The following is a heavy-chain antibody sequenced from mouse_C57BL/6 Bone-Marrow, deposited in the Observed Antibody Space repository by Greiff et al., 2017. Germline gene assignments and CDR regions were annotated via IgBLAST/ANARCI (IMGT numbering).Heavy chain of an antibody. CDR3: TDGHLTMVTTAFAY. J-gene: IGHJ3*01. CDR2: IDPENGDT. CDR1: GFNIKDDY. D-gene: IGHD2-2*01. Sequence: EVQLQQSGAELVRPGASVKLSCTASGFNIKDDYMHWVKQRPEQGLEWIGWIDPENGDTEYASKFQGKATITADTSSNTAYLQLSSLTSEDTAVYYCTDGHLTMVTTAFAYWGQGTLVTVSA. V-gene: IGHV14-4*01.